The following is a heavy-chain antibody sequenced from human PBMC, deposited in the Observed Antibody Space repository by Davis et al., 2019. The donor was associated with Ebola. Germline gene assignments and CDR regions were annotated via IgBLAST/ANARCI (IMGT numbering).Heavy chain of an antibody. Sequence: MLSETLSLTCTVPGGSISSYYWSWIRQPPGKGLEWIGYIYYSGSTSYNPSLKSRVTISVDTSKNQFSLKLSSVTAADTAVYYCAREAYYYDSSGYHRGGFDYWGQGTLVTVSS. D-gene: IGHD3-22*01. CDR1: GGSISSYY. CDR2: IYYSGST. V-gene: IGHV4-59*01. J-gene: IGHJ4*02. CDR3: AREAYYYDSSGYHRGGFDY.